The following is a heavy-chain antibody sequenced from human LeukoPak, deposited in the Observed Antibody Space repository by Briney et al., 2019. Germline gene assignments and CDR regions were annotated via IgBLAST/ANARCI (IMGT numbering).Heavy chain of an antibody. Sequence: GASVKVSCKASGYTFTSYGISWVRQAPGQGLEWMGWISAYNGHTDYAQKVQGRLTMTTDTSTSTAYMELTSLIYDDTAVYYCAREEGYGDGRLGGDYWGQGTLVTVSS. CDR1: GYTFTSYG. CDR3: AREEGYGDGRLGGDY. J-gene: IGHJ4*02. CDR2: ISAYNGHT. V-gene: IGHV1-18*01. D-gene: IGHD4-17*01.